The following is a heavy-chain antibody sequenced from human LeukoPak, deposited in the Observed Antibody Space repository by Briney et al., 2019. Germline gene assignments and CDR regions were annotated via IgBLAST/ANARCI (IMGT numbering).Heavy chain of an antibody. D-gene: IGHD3-22*01. CDR2: VNHSGST. V-gene: IGHV4-34*01. J-gene: IGHJ4*02. CDR1: GGSFGGYF. Sequence: PSVTLSLTCSAYGGSFGGYFWSWIRQPPGEGLEWIGEVNHSGSTNYNPSLKSRVTISVDTSRTQFSLNLRSVTAADTAVYYCARGPPLAYYGTGGYYFFDYWGQGILVTVSP. CDR3: ARGPPLAYYGTGGYYFFDY.